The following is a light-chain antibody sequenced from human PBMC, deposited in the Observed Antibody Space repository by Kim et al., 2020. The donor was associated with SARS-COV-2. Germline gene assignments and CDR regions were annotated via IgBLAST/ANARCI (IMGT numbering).Light chain of an antibody. V-gene: IGKV1-39*01. CDR3: QQSYSMPMT. Sequence: ASVGDTVTITCRASQTISSYLNWYQQNPGKAPKLLIYATSSLQSGVPSRFSGSGSGTDFTLTISSLQPEDFATYYCQQSYSMPMTFGQGTRLEIK. J-gene: IGKJ5*01. CDR2: ATS. CDR1: QTISSY.